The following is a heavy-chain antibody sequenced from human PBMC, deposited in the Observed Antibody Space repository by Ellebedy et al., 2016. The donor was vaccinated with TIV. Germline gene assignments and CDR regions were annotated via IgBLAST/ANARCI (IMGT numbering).Heavy chain of an antibody. D-gene: IGHD3-16*01. CDR2: ISAYNGKT. V-gene: IGHV1-18*04. Sequence: AASVKVSCKASGFAFTSYGFSWVRQAPGQGLEWMVWISAYNGKTNYAQKFQGRVTMTTETSTSTVDMGLRTLLSDDTAVYICERGGRGGRLGESFLDYWGQGTLVTVSS. CDR1: GFAFTSYG. CDR3: ERGGRGGRLGESFLDY. J-gene: IGHJ4*02.